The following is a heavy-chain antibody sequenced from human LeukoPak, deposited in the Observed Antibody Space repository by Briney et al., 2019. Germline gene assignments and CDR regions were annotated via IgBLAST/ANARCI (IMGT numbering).Heavy chain of an antibody. Sequence: PSGTLSLTCAVYGGSFSGYYGSWVRQPPGKGLEWIGEINHSGVTSYNPSLKSRVTMSVDTSKNQISLKLTSVTAADTAVYYCASGRVTTSGYYYYYMDVWGKGTTVTVSS. CDR2: INHSGVT. CDR3: ASGRVTTSGYYYYYMDV. CDR1: GGSFSGYY. D-gene: IGHD3-3*01. J-gene: IGHJ6*03. V-gene: IGHV4-34*01.